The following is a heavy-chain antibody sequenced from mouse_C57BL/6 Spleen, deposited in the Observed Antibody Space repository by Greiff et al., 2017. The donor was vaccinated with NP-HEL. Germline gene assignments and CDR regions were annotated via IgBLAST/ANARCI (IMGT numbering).Heavy chain of an antibody. J-gene: IGHJ2*01. CDR3: ARPPAQAPFDY. D-gene: IGHD3-2*02. CDR2: INPSSGYT. CDR1: GYTFTSYW. Sequence: VQGVESGAELAKPGASVKLSCKASGYTFTSYWMHWVKQRPGQGLEWIGYINPSSGYTKYNQKFKDKATLTADKSSSTAYMQLSSLTYEDSAVYYCARPPAQAPFDYWGQGTTLTVSS. V-gene: IGHV1-7*01.